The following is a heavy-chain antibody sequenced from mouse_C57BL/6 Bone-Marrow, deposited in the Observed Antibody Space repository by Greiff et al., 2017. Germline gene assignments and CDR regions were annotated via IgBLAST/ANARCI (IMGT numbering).Heavy chain of an antibody. J-gene: IGHJ1*03. CDR1: GYAFSSYW. Sequence: VQLQQSGAELVKPGASVKISCKASGYAFSSYWMNWVKQRPGKGLEWIGQIYPGDGDTTYNGKFKGKATLTADKSSSTAYMQLSSLTSEDSAVYFCARNYYGHYWYFDVWGTGTTVTVSS. D-gene: IGHD1-1*01. CDR2: IYPGDGDT. V-gene: IGHV1-80*01. CDR3: ARNYYGHYWYFDV.